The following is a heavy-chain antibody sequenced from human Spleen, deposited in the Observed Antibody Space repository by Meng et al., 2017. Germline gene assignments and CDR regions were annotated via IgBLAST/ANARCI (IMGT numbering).Heavy chain of an antibody. V-gene: IGHV5-51*01. CDR2: VHPGDSDT. J-gene: IGHJ5*01. CDR3: ARHLDGRSSWTGGFDS. Sequence: GESLKISCKGSGYSFTNYWIDWVRQTPGKGLEWMGIVHPGDSDTRYSPSFQGQVTVSADKSINTAYLQWSSLKASDTAIYYCARHLDGRSSWTGGFDSWGQGTLVTVSS. D-gene: IGHD2-2*01. CDR1: GYSFTNYW.